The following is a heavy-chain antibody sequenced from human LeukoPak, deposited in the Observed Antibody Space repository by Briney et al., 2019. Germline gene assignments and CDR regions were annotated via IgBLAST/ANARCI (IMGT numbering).Heavy chain of an antibody. J-gene: IGHJ4*02. D-gene: IGHD3-3*01. V-gene: IGHV3-30*02. CDR3: AKDRGTDFWSGSLIY. CDR1: GFTFSSYG. Sequence: GGSLRLSCAASGFTFSSYGMHWVRQAPGKGLEWVAFIRYDGSNKYYADSVKGRFTISRDNSKNTLYLQMNSLRAEDTAVHYCAKDRGTDFWSGSLIYWGQGTLVTVSS. CDR2: IRYDGSNK.